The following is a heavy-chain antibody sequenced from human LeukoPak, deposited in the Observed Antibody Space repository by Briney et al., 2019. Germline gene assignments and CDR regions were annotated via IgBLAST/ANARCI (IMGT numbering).Heavy chain of an antibody. CDR1: GYTFTSHA. Sequence: ASVKVSCKASGYTFTSHAMHWVRQAPGQRLEWMGWINAGNGNTKYSQKVQGRVTITRDTSASTAYMELSSLRSEDTAVYYCARSREGSGYLVYWGQGTLVTVSS. CDR2: INAGNGNT. V-gene: IGHV1-3*01. J-gene: IGHJ4*02. D-gene: IGHD3-22*01. CDR3: ARSREGSGYLVY.